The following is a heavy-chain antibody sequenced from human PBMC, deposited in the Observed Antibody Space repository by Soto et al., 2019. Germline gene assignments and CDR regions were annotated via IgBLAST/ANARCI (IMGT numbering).Heavy chain of an antibody. D-gene: IGHD3-22*01. CDR2: INPSGGST. V-gene: IGHV1-46*01. CDR1: GYSFTRYY. J-gene: IGHJ6*02. CDR3: ARPFNGYYYDSSGYDYYYYGMDV. Sequence: DSGKVSCKASGYSFTRYYMHWVRQATGKGLEWMGIINPSGGSTSYAQKFQGRVTMTRDTSTSTVYMELSSLRSEDTAVYYCARPFNGYYYDSSGYDYYYYGMDVWGQGTTVTVSS.